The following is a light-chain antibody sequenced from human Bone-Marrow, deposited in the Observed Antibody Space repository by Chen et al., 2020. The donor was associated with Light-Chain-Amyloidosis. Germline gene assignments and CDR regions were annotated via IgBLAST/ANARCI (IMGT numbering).Light chain of an antibody. CDR3: QVWDRSSDRPV. V-gene: IGLV3-21*02. J-gene: IGLJ3*02. Sequence: SYVLTQPSSVSVAPGQTATNACGGNNIGSTSVHWYQQTPGQAPLLVVYDDSDRPSGIPERLSGSNSGNTATQTISRVEAGDEADYYCQVWDRSSDRPVFGGGTKLTVL. CDR1: NIGSTS. CDR2: DDS.